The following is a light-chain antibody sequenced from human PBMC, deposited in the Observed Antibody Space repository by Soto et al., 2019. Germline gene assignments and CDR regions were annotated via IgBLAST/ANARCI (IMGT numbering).Light chain of an antibody. Sequence: EIVLTQSPGTLSLSPGEGATLSCRASQSVGSNYLAWYQRKPDQAPRLLIYGAFSRATGIPDRFSGGGSGAHFTLTINRLEPEDFAVYFCQQYASSPWTCGQGTKVEI. CDR1: QSVGSNY. V-gene: IGKV3-20*01. J-gene: IGKJ1*01. CDR2: GAF. CDR3: QQYASSPWT.